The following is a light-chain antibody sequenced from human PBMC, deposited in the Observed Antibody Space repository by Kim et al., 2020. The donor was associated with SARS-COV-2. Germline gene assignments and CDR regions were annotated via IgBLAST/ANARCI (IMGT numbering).Light chain of an antibody. J-gene: IGLJ2*01. V-gene: IGLV1-44*01. CDR3: AAWDGSLKSRL. Sequence: QFVLTQPPSASGTPGQRVTISCSGSSSNIGSNPVNWYQQLPGTAPKLLIYSNNQRPSGVPDRFSGSKSGTSASLAISGLQSEDEADYYCAAWDGSLKSRLFGGGTQLTVL. CDR1: SSNIGSNP. CDR2: SNN.